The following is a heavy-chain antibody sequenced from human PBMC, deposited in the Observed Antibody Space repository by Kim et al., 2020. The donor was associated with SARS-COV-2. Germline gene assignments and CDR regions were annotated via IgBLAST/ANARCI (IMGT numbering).Heavy chain of an antibody. D-gene: IGHD3-10*01. Sequence: ADSVKGRFTISRDNSKNTLYLQMSSLRAEDTAVYYCARVYGYGSGSYSDYWGQGTLVTVSS. J-gene: IGHJ4*02. V-gene: IGHV3-30*15. CDR3: ARVYGYGSGSYSDY.